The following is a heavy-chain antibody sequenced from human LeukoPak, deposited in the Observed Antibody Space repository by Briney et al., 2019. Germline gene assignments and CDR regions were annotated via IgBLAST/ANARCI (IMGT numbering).Heavy chain of an antibody. Sequence: GGSLRLSCAVSGVTTRNSWMSWGRQAPGKHLECVTNIAPVRIDLYYMDSVKGRFNVPRDNDKNSLYLHMHSLRVEDTATYYCVRVSSSFWGQGTLVTV. CDR2: IAPVRIDL. CDR1: GVTTRNSW. CDR3: VRVSSSF. D-gene: IGHD2-2*01. V-gene: IGHV3-7*04. J-gene: IGHJ4*02.